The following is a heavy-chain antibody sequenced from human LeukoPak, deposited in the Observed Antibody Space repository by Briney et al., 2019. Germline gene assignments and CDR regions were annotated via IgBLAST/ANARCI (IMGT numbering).Heavy chain of an antibody. CDR2: IWYDGSNK. CDR1: GLTFSSYG. J-gene: IGHJ4*02. V-gene: IGHV3-33*01. Sequence: GGSLRLSCAASGLTFSSYGMHWVRQAPGKGLEWVAVIWYDGSNKYYADSVKGRFTISRDNSKNTLYLQMNSLRAEDTAVYYCARSAYDFWSGYLDYWGQGTLVTVSS. D-gene: IGHD3-3*01. CDR3: ARSAYDFWSGYLDY.